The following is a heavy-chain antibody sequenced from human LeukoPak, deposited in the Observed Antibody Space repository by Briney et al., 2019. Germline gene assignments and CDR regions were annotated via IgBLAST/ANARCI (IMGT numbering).Heavy chain of an antibody. V-gene: IGHV4-59*01. CDR1: GGPISSYY. Sequence: SETLSLTCTVSGGPISSYYWSWIRQPPGKGLEWIGDIYYSGSTNYNPSLKRRVTISVDTSKNQFSLKLSSVTAADTAVYYCARDRRGVGAAPFDYWGQGTLVTVSS. D-gene: IGHD1-26*01. J-gene: IGHJ4*02. CDR3: ARDRRGVGAAPFDY. CDR2: IYYSGST.